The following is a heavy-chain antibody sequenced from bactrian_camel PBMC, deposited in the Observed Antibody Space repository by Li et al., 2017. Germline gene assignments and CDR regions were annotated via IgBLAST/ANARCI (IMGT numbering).Heavy chain of an antibody. CDR3: AARHCSAYEYDF. J-gene: IGHJ4*01. V-gene: IGHV3S53*01. CDR2: IDSETLT. CDR1: GFSYSPN. Sequence: HVQLVESGGGLVQPGGSLTLSCVTSGFSYSPNMAWFRQAPGKEREAIASIDSETLTNYADSVKGRFTISQDNAAKRITLYLQMHSLKTEDTAVYYCAARHCSAYEYDFWGQGTQVTVS. D-gene: IGHD2*01.